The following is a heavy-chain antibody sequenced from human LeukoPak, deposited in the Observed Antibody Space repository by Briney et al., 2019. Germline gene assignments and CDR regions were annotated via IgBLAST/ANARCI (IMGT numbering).Heavy chain of an antibody. CDR1: GFTSSSYA. CDR3: AKGSGWYV. D-gene: IGHD6-19*01. Sequence: PGGSLRLSCAASGFTSSSYAMTWVRQAPGKGLEWVSVINTSGGNTDYADPVKGRFTISRDNSKNTLYLQMNSLRAEDTAVYYCAKGSGWYVWGQGTLVTVSS. J-gene: IGHJ4*02. V-gene: IGHV3-23*01. CDR2: INTSGGNT.